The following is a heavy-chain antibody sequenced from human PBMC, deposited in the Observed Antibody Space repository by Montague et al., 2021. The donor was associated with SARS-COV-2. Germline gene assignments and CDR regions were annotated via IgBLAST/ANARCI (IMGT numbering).Heavy chain of an antibody. J-gene: IGHJ6*02. Sequence: TLSLTCTVSGGSISSGTYYWSWVRQPAGKGLEWIGRADTSGITTYNPSLGSRITISIDTSANQFSLNLRSVTAADTAVYYCAAQTDYYYYSLGVWGQGTTATVS. CDR2: ADTSGIT. V-gene: IGHV4-61*02. CDR3: AAQTDYYYYSLGV. CDR1: GGSISSGTYY.